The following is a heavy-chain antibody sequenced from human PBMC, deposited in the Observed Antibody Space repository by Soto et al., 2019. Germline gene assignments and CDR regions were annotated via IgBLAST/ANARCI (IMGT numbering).Heavy chain of an antibody. D-gene: IGHD6-13*01. V-gene: IGHV3-30-3*01. CDR3: ATDLARPASSSWYYFAY. J-gene: IGHJ4*02. CDR1: GFTFSSYA. Sequence: QVQLVESGGGVVQPGRSLRLSCAASGFTFSSYAMHWVRQAPGKGLEWVAVISYDGSNKYYADSVKGRFTISRDNSKSTLYLQMNSLGAEDTSVYYCATDLARPASSSWYYFAYWGQGALVTVSS. CDR2: ISYDGSNK.